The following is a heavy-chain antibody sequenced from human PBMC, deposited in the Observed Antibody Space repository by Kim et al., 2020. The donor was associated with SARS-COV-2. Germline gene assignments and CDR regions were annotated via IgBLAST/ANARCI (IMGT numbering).Heavy chain of an antibody. CDR1: GFTFSDYY. D-gene: IGHD6-19*01. CDR2: ISTSISTI. Sequence: GGSLTLSCAASGFTFSDYYMSWIRQAPGKGLEWVSYISTSISTIYYADSVKGRFTISRDNAKNSLYLQMNSLRAEDTAVYYCARLQWGGYFDYWGQGTLVTVSS. CDR3: ARLQWGGYFDY. V-gene: IGHV3-11*01. J-gene: IGHJ4*02.